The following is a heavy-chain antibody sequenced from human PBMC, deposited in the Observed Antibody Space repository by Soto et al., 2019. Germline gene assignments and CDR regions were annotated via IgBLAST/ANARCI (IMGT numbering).Heavy chain of an antibody. J-gene: IGHJ6*02. CDR1: GGSISDYY. Sequence: PSETLSLTCTVSGGSISDYYWSWIRQPPGKGLEWIGYISDSGSTNYSPSLKSRVTISVDTSKNQFSLKLSSVTTADTAVYYCARDDYYDVWGQGTTVTVSS. D-gene: IGHD3-3*01. CDR3: ARDDYYDV. V-gene: IGHV4-59*01. CDR2: ISDSGST.